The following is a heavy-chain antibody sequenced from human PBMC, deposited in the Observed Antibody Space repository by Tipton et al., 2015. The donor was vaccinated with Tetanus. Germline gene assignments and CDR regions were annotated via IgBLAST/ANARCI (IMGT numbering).Heavy chain of an antibody. J-gene: IGHJ4*02. CDR2: IHPSGST. Sequence: TLSLTCAVYGESFSGYYCSWIRQSPGRGLEWIGEIHPSGSTYYNPSFTSRITLSQDTSKNQFSLKLNSVTAADTAVYYCARGVDRAKAGTDWGQGTLVTVSS. D-gene: IGHD5-18*01. V-gene: IGHV4-34*01. CDR1: GESFSGYY. CDR3: ARGVDRAKAGTD.